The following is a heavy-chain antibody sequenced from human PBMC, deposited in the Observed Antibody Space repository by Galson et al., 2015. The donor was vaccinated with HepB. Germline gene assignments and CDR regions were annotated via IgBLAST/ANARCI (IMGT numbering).Heavy chain of an antibody. CDR2: IFYSGNA. CDR3: ARHVTSGNFYRRLDYFDY. D-gene: IGHD3-10*01. V-gene: IGHV4-39*01. J-gene: IGHJ4*02. Sequence: QVQLQESGPGLVKPSETLSLTCTVSGGSIISSNYYWGWIRQPPGKGLEWIGSIFYSGNAYYTPSLKSRVTISVDTSKNQFSLKLSSVTAADTTVYYCARHVTSGNFYRRLDYFDYWGQGTLVTVSS. CDR1: GGSIISSNYY.